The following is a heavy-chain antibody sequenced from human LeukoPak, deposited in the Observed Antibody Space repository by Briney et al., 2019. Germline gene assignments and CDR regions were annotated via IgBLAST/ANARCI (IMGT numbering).Heavy chain of an antibody. J-gene: IGHJ4*02. V-gene: IGHV3-7*01. CDR2: IKQDGRER. CDR3: ARDTKYAFDN. CDR1: GFTLSSFW. D-gene: IGHD2-2*01. Sequence: GGSLRLSCAASGFTLSSFWMSWVRQTPGKGLEWVANIKQDGRERYYVDSVKGRFTISRDNARNSLYLQMNSLRVEDTAVYYCARDTKYAFDNWGQGTLVTVSS.